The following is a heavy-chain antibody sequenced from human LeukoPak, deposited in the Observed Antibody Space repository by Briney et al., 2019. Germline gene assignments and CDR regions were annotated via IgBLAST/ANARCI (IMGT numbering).Heavy chain of an antibody. Sequence: ASVKVSCKASGYTFTGYCMHWVRQAPGQGLVWMGWINPNSGGKKYAQKFQGRVTMPRDTSISTAYMVVDRVGYEDTAVYYSAIDRGSGTLFFDYWGQGTLVTVSS. CDR3: AIDRGSGTLFFDY. CDR2: INPNSGGK. V-gene: IGHV1-2*02. D-gene: IGHD3-10*01. CDR1: GYTFTGYC. J-gene: IGHJ4*02.